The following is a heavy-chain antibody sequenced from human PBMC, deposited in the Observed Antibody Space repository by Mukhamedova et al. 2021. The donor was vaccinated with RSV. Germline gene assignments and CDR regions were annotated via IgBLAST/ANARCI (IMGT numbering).Heavy chain of an antibody. Sequence: EWVSYISSSSSTIYYADSVKGRFTISRDNAKNTLYLQLNSLRAEYTAVYYCAGSLAAAGCFDYLGQATLVTVSS. J-gene: IGHJ4*02. V-gene: IGHV3-48*01. CDR3: AGSLAAAGCFDY. D-gene: IGHD6-13*01. CDR2: ISSSSSTI.